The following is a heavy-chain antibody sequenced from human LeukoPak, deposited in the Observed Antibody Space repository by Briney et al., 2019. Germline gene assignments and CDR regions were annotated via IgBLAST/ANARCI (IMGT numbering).Heavy chain of an antibody. CDR3: ASISSSWYRNDDAFDI. CDR2: ISAYNGNT. V-gene: IGHV1-18*01. D-gene: IGHD6-13*01. J-gene: IGHJ3*02. Sequence: ASVKVSCKASGYTFTSYGISWVRQAPGQGLEWMGWISAYNGNTNYARKLQGRVTMTTDTSTSTAYMELRSLRSDDTAVYYCASISSSWYRNDDAFDIWGQGTMVTVSS. CDR1: GYTFTSYG.